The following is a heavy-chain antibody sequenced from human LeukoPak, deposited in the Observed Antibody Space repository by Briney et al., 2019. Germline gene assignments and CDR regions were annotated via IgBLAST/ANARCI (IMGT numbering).Heavy chain of an antibody. CDR1: GGSISSGGYY. J-gene: IGHJ4*02. CDR2: IYYSGST. CDR3: ARVAYGFWSGYWSYFDY. Sequence: SETLSLTCTVSGGSISSGGYYWSWIRQHPGKGLEWIGYIYYSGSTYYNPSLKSRVTISVDTSKNQFSLKLSSVTAADTAVYYCARVAYGFWSGYWSYFDYWGQGTLVTVSS. V-gene: IGHV4-31*03. D-gene: IGHD3-3*01.